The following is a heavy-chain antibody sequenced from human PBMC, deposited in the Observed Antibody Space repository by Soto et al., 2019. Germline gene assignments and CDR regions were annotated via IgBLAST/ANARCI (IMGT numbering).Heavy chain of an antibody. Sequence: QITLKESGPTLVRPAQTLTLTCGFSGFSLSSYGMGVAWIRQPPGKALEWLALIYWDDDKRYSPSLKDRLAISKDTSSNQVVLTITNMDPGDTATYFCAHAGDYDLLTFHHWGPGTLVTVSS. J-gene: IGHJ4*02. D-gene: IGHD4-17*01. V-gene: IGHV2-5*02. CDR2: IYWDDDK. CDR3: AHAGDYDLLTFHH. CDR1: GFSLSSYGMG.